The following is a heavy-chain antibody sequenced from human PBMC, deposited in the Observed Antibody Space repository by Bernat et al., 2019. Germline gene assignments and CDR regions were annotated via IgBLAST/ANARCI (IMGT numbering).Heavy chain of an antibody. V-gene: IGHV6-1*01. D-gene: IGHD6-19*01. J-gene: IGHJ4*02. CDR2: TYYRSKWYN. CDR1: GDSVSSNSAS. Sequence: QVQLQQSGPGLVKPSQTLSLTCAISGDSVSSNSASWNWIRQSPSRGTEWLGRTYYRSKWYNDYAVTVKSRINTNTDTSMSQFTMKLNTVTPEDTAVYYCTTAGSGWCLDYRDRGNLVTVSS. CDR3: TTAGSGWCLDY.